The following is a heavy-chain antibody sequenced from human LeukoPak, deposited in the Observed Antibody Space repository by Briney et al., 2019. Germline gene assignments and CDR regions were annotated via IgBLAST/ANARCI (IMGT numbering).Heavy chain of an antibody. CDR2: IGGSGSPK. J-gene: IGHJ4*02. CDR3: VKDFDY. V-gene: IGHV3-23*01. CDR1: LYTFSNYA. Sequence: GGSLRLSCAASLYTFSNYAMSWVRQTPGKGLEWVSTIGGSGSPKFYTDSVKGRFTISRDNSRNTLHLQMNSLSAEDSAIYYCVKDFDYWGQGTPVTVSS.